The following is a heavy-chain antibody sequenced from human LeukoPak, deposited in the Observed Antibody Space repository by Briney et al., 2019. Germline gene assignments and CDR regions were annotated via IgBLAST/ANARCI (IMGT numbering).Heavy chain of an antibody. CDR3: ARDTYDSSGYYAHLDY. J-gene: IGHJ4*02. CDR2: IKQDGSEK. CDR1: GFTFSSYW. Sequence: GGSLRLSCAASGFTFSSYWMSWVRQAPGKGLEGLANIKQDGSEKYYVVSVKGRFTISRDNAKNSLYLQMSSLRAEDTAVYYCARDTYDSSGYYAHLDYWGQGTLVTVSS. V-gene: IGHV3-7*01. D-gene: IGHD3-22*01.